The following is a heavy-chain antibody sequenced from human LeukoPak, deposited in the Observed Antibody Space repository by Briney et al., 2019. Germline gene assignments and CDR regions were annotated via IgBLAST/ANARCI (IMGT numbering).Heavy chain of an antibody. D-gene: IGHD3-16*01. CDR2: INHNGNVN. CDR1: GLTVGGSY. J-gene: IGHJ6*02. CDR3: ARGGGLDV. V-gene: IGHV3-7*03. Sequence: PGGSLILSCAASGLTVGGSYMNWARQAPGKGLEWVASINHNGNVNYYVDSVKGRFTISRDNAKNSLYLQMSNLRAEDTAVYFCARGGGLDVWGQGATVTVSS.